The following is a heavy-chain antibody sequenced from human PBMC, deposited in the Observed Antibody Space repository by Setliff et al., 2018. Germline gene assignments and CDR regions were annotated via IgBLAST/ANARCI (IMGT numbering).Heavy chain of an antibody. CDR2: IGHTGSI. D-gene: IGHD5-18*01. J-gene: IGHJ4*02. CDR1: GGSISSGSYY. Sequence: SETLSLTCTVSGGSISSGSYYWSWIRQPPGKGLEWVGNIGHTGSINYNPSLKSRVTISRDTSQNQFSLKVNSVTAADTAVYYCTRLAARGYSYGSDYWGQGSLVTVSS. CDR3: TRLAARGYSYGSDY. V-gene: IGHV4-39*07.